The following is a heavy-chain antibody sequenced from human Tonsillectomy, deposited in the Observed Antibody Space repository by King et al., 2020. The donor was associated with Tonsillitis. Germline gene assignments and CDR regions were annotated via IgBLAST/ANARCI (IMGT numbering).Heavy chain of an antibody. V-gene: IGHV3-30*03. J-gene: IGHJ4*02. D-gene: IGHD1-26*01. CDR2: ISYDGSNK. Sequence: QLVQSGGGVVQPGRSLRLSCAASGFTFNSYGMHWVRQAPGKGLEWVAVISYDGSNKYYADSVKGRFTISIDNSKNTLYLQMNSLRAEDTAVYYCATGRVGGTTGPEFDYWGQGTLVTVSS. CDR3: ATGRVGGTTGPEFDY. CDR1: GFTFNSYG.